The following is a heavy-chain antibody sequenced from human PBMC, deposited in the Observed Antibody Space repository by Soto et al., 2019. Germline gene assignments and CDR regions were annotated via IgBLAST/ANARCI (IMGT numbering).Heavy chain of an antibody. CDR1: GFTFSSYS. CDR2: ISSSSSTI. Sequence: GGSLRLSCAASGFTFSSYSMNWVRQAPGKGLEWVSYISSSSSTIYYADSVKGRFTISRDNAKNSLYLQMNSLRAEDTAVYYCARESVVPAASREVYAFDIWGQGTMVTVSS. J-gene: IGHJ3*02. D-gene: IGHD2-2*01. V-gene: IGHV3-48*01. CDR3: ARESVVPAASREVYAFDI.